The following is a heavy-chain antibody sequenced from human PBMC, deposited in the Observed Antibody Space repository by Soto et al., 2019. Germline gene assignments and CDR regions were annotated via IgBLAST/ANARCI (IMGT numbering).Heavy chain of an antibody. CDR3: ASLSVPGNNCFDA. CDR2: ISSSGTTI. J-gene: IGHJ5*02. D-gene: IGHD3-22*01. CDR1: GFTFSGNS. V-gene: IGHV3-48*01. Sequence: GGSLRLSCVVSGFTFSGNSMSWVRQAPGKGLEWLSYISSSGTTIYYADSVKGRFTXSXXXXXXXXXXXXXXXXXXXTAVYYCASLSVPGNNCFDAWGQGTLVTVSS.